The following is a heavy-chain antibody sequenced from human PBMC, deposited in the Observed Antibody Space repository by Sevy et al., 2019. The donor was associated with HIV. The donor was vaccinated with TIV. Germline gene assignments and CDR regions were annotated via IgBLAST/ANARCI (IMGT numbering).Heavy chain of an antibody. J-gene: IGHJ4*02. CDR2: IYYTGRT. Sequence: SETLSLTCTVSGDSISTSNYYWGWIRQPPGKGLEWFGSIYYTGRTYWNPSLKSRVTISVDTSKNQFSLKLSSVTAADPAVYYCARRLSIYYYFDYWGQGTLVTVSS. V-gene: IGHV4-39*01. CDR3: ARRLSIYYYFDY. D-gene: IGHD2-21*01. CDR1: GDSISTSNYY.